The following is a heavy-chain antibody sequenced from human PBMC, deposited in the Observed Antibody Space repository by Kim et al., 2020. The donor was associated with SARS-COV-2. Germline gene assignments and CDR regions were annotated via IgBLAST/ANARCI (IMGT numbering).Heavy chain of an antibody. V-gene: IGHV1-46*01. CDR2: INPSGGT. J-gene: IGHJ6*02. CDR3: ARSGMDV. Sequence: ASVKVSCKAPGYTFTNYYMHWVRQAPGQGLEWMGMINPSGGTTYAQKFQGRVTMTRDTSTTTVYMELSSLRSEDTAMYYCARSGMDVWCQGTTVTVSS. CDR1: GYTFTNYY.